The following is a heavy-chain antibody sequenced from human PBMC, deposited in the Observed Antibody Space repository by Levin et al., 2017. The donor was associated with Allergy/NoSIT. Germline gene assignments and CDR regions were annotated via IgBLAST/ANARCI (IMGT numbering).Heavy chain of an antibody. D-gene: IGHD2-15*01. J-gene: IGHJ3*01. CDR2: ISPSGGYT. V-gene: IGHV3-11*03. Sequence: GESLKISCAASGFIFSDYFMSWIRQAPGRGLEWVSYISPSGGYTENADSVKGRFTISRDNAKNSLYLQVDSLRAEDTALYYCARGFCSGGRCYRPDAFDLWGQGTMVIVSS. CDR3: ARGFCSGGRCYRPDAFDL. CDR1: GFIFSDYF.